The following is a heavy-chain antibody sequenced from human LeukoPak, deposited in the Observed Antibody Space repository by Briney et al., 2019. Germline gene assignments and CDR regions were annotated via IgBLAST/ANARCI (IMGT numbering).Heavy chain of an antibody. Sequence: SETLSLTCTLSGNSINRDGYYWSWIRQPPGKGLEWIGHIYYSGSPNCNPSLKSRVTISVDTTKNQFSLKLSSVTAADTAVYYCARGRRNLYFDYWGQGTLVTVSS. V-gene: IGHV4-61*08. J-gene: IGHJ4*02. CDR1: GNSINRDGYY. CDR2: IYYSGSP. CDR3: ARGRRNLYFDY.